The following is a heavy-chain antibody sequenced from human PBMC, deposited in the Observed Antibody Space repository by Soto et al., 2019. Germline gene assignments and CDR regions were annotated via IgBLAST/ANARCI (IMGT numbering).Heavy chain of an antibody. J-gene: IGHJ6*02. V-gene: IGHV2-70*04. CDR3: PRMQNFLYGMDV. CDR1: GFSLSTSGMR. D-gene: IGHD3-3*01. Sequence: GSGPTLVNPTQTLTLTCTFSGFSLSTSGMRVSWIRQPPGKALEWLARIDWDDDKFYSTSLKTRLTISKDTSKNQVVLTMTNMDPVDTAQYYCPRMQNFLYGMDVWGQGTTVTVSS. CDR2: IDWDDDK.